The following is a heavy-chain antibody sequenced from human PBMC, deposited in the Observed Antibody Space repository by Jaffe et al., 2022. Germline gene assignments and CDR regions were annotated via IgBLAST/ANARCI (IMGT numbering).Heavy chain of an antibody. D-gene: IGHD5-12*01. J-gene: IGHJ4*02. CDR2: ISSSGSTI. Sequence: EVQLVESGGGLVQPGGSLRLSCAASGFTFSSYEMNWVRQAPGKGLEWVSYISSSGSTIYYADSVKGRFTISRDNAKNSLYLQMNSLRAEDTAVYYCASTLREMATIVSDYWGQGTLVTVSS. V-gene: IGHV3-48*03. CDR3: ASTLREMATIVSDY. CDR1: GFTFSSYE.